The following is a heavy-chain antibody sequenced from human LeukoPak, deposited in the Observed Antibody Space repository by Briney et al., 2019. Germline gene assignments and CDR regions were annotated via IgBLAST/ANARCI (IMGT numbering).Heavy chain of an antibody. Sequence: PGGSLRLSCAASGFTFSSYEMNWVRQAPGKGLEWVSCISSSSSTIYYADSVKGRFTISRDNAKNSLYLQMNSLRDEDTAVYYCASLYDYVWGSYRYLNPSDYWGQGTLVTVSS. CDR2: ISSSSSTI. D-gene: IGHD3-16*02. CDR1: GFTFSSYE. V-gene: IGHV3-48*02. J-gene: IGHJ4*02. CDR3: ASLYDYVWGSYRYLNPSDY.